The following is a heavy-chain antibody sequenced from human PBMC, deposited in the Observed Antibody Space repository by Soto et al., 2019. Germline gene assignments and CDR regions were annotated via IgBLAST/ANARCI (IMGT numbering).Heavy chain of an antibody. J-gene: IGHJ4*02. V-gene: IGHV3-30-3*01. Sequence: QVQLVESGGGVVQPGRSLRLSCAASGFTFSTHAMHWVRQAPGKGLECVAIVSFDGSNKYYADSVKGRFTISRDNSKNTLYLPMSGLTPEDTAVYYCARDQTGITTTGGGRIDHWGQGTLVTVSS. CDR1: GFTFSTHA. CDR2: VSFDGSNK. D-gene: IGHD1-20*01. CDR3: ARDQTGITTTGGGRIDH.